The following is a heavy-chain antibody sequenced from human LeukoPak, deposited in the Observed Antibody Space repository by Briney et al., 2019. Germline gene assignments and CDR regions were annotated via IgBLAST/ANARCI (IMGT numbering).Heavy chain of an antibody. Sequence: SETLSLTCAVSGGSISSGGYSWSWIRQPPGKGLEWIGYIYHSGSTYYTPSLKSRVTISVDRSKNQFSLKLSSVTAADTAVYYCARGGFILTGYYRDYSWFDPWGQGTLVTVSS. CDR1: GGSISSGGYS. CDR2: IYHSGST. J-gene: IGHJ5*02. CDR3: ARGGFILTGYYRDYSWFDP. V-gene: IGHV4-30-2*01. D-gene: IGHD3-9*01.